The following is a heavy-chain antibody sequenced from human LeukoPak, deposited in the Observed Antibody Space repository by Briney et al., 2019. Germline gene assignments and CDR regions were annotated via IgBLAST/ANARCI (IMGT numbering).Heavy chain of an antibody. V-gene: IGHV4-34*01. CDR3: AREGYNWNSFHYYYYMDV. J-gene: IGHJ6*03. D-gene: IGHD1-1*01. Sequence: SETLSLTCAVYGGSFSGYYWSWIRQPPGKGLEWIGEINHSGSTNYNPSLKSRVTISVDTSKNQFSLKLSSVTAADTAVYYCAREGYNWNSFHYYYYMDVWGKGTTVTISS. CDR1: GGSFSGYY. CDR2: INHSGST.